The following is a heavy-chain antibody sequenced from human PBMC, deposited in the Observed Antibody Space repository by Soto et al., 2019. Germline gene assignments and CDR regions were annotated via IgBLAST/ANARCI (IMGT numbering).Heavy chain of an antibody. J-gene: IGHJ5*02. CDR2: ASPDGTST. Sequence: EVQLVESGGGLVQPGGSLRLSCAASGFTFSSFWMHWVRQAPGKGLEWVSRASPDGTSTSYADSVKGRFTISRDNAKNTLFMQMNSLRAEDTAVYYCTRHGFGDYFLFDPWCQGTLLTVSS. CDR1: GFTFSSFW. V-gene: IGHV3-74*01. D-gene: IGHD4-17*01. CDR3: TRHGFGDYFLFDP.